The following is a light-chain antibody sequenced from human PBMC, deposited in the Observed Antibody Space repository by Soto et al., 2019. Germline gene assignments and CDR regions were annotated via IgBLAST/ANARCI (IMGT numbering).Light chain of an antibody. CDR3: QSYDSSVV. CDR1: SGSIANNY. CDR2: ENN. Sequence: NFMLTQPHSVSESPGKTVTISCTRSSGSIANNYVQWYQQRPGSAPTTVIYENNQRPSGVPDRFSGSIDSSSNSASLTISGLKTEDEADYYCQSYDSSVVFGGGTKVTVL. J-gene: IGLJ2*01. V-gene: IGLV6-57*04.